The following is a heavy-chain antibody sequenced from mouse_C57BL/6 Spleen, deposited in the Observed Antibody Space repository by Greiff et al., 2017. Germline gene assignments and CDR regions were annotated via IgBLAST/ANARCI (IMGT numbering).Heavy chain of an antibody. J-gene: IGHJ1*03. CDR3: TDGRKYFDV. CDR2: IAPETGGT. D-gene: IGHD2-3*01. Sequence: VQGVESGAELVRPGASVTLSCKASGYTFTDYEMHWVKQTPVHGLEWIGAIAPETGGTAYNQKFKGKAILTADKYSSTAYMELRCLTSEESAVYYCTDGRKYFDVWGTGTTVTVSS. V-gene: IGHV1-15*01. CDR1: GYTFTDYE.